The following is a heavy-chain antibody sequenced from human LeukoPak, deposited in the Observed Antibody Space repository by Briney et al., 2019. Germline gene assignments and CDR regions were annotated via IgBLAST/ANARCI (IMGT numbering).Heavy chain of an antibody. J-gene: IGHJ4*02. V-gene: IGHV3-30*02. Sequence: SGGSLRLSCAASGFTFNNYGMHWVRQAPGKGLEWVAFIRYNGNNQYYADSVKGRFTISRDNSKNTLYLQMNSLRAEDTAVYYCARLFITMIVYWGQGTLVTVSS. D-gene: IGHD3-22*01. CDR3: ARLFITMIVY. CDR1: GFTFNNYG. CDR2: IRYNGNNQ.